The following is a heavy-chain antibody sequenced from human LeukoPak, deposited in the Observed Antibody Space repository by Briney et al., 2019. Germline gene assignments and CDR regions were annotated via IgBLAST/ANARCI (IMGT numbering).Heavy chain of an antibody. CDR1: GFTFISYW. CDR3: ARDPVEWELLLDY. D-gene: IGHD1-26*01. J-gene: IGHJ4*02. V-gene: IGHV3-7*01. Sequence: SGGSLRLSCAVSGFTFISYWMGWVRQAPGKRPEWVANMNIDGSEKYYADSVKGRFTISRDNARNSVYLQMNGLRVEDTAVYYCARDPVEWELLLDYWGQGTLVTVSS. CDR2: MNIDGSEK.